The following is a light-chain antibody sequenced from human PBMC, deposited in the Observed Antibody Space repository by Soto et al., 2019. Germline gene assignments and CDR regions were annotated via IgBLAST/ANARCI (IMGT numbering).Light chain of an antibody. Sequence: EIVLTQSPGTLSSSPGERATLSCRASQSVSTNYLAWYQQKPGQAPRLLIYGASRRATGIPDRFSGSGSGTDFTLTISRLEPEDFAVYYCQQYGSSPPYTFGQGTKLEIK. CDR3: QQYGSSPPYT. CDR2: GAS. J-gene: IGKJ2*01. V-gene: IGKV3-20*01. CDR1: QSVSTNY.